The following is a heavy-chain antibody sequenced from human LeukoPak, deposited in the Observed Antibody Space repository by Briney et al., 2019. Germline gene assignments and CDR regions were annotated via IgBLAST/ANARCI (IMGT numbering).Heavy chain of an antibody. CDR1: GXTFXXXG. V-gene: IGHV3-23*01. D-gene: IGHD6-13*01. CDR3: ARGVRVSFDI. Sequence: GGSLRLSCAASGXTFXXXGXXXXXXAXGXXLXXVSAISGRDGSTYYADSVKGRLTISRDNSKNTLYLQMNSLRAEDTAVYYCARGVRVSFDIWGQGTMVTVSS. CDR2: ISGRDGST. J-gene: IGHJ3*02.